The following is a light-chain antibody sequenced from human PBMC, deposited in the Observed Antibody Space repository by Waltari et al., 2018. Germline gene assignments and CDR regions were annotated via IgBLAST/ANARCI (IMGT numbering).Light chain of an antibody. J-gene: IGLJ2*01. V-gene: IGLV1-51*01. CDR3: GTWDSSLSAVV. CDR1: SPHIVNND. Sequence: QSVLTQPPSVSAAPGQRVTISCSGSSPHIVNNDVTWYQQVPGTAPKLLIYDNNKRPSGIPDRFSGSKSGTSATLGITGLQTGDEADYYCGTWDSSLSAVVFGGGTKLTVL. CDR2: DNN.